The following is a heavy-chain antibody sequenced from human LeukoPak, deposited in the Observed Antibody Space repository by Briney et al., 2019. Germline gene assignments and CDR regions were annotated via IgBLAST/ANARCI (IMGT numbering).Heavy chain of an antibody. D-gene: IGHD5-12*01. J-gene: IGHJ4*02. CDR3: ARAEKLVDIVATTGLDY. CDR1: GFTFSSYS. V-gene: IGHV3-21*01. CDR2: ISSSSSYI. Sequence: GGSLRLSCAASGFTFSSYSMNWVRQAPGKGLEWVSSISSSSSYIYYADSVKGRFTISRDNAKNSLYLQMNSLRAEDTAVYYCARAEKLVDIVATTGLDYWGQGTLVTVSS.